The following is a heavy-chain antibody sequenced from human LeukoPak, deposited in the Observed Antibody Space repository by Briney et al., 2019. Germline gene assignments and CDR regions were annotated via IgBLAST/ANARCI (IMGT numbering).Heavy chain of an antibody. CDR2: INHSGST. D-gene: IGHD1-7*01. J-gene: IGHJ6*03. CDR3: ARGATRTTNHYYYYYYMDV. CDR1: GGSFSGYY. Sequence: PSETLSLTCAVYGGSFSGYYWSWIRQPPGKGLEWIGEINHSGSTNYNPSLKSRVTISVDTSKNQFSLKLSSVTAADTAVYYCARGATRTTNHYYYYYYMDVWGKGTTVTVSS. V-gene: IGHV4-34*01.